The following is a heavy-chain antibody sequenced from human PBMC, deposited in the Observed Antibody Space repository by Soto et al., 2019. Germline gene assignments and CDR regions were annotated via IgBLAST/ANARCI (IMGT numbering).Heavy chain of an antibody. CDR1: GGSISSGDFY. CDR2: IYYSGST. CDR3: ARHLPHVDYYGMDV. Sequence: SETLSLTCTVSGGSISSGDFYWSWIRQPPGKGLEWIGYIYYSGSTYYNPSLKSRVTISVDTSKNQFSLKLSSVTAADTAVYYCARHLPHVDYYGMDVWGQGTTVTVSS. V-gene: IGHV4-39*01. J-gene: IGHJ6*02. D-gene: IGHD2-15*01.